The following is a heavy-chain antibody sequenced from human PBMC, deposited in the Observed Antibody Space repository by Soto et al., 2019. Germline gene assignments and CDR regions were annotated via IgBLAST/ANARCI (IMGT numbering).Heavy chain of an antibody. D-gene: IGHD6-13*01. V-gene: IGHV4-34*01. Sequence: SETLSLTCAVYGGSFSGYYWSWIRQPPGKGLEWIGEINHSGSTNYNPSLKSRATISVDTSKNQFSLKLSSVTAADTAVYYCARGRIAAVSALYYYYGMDVWGQGTTVTVSS. CDR3: ARGRIAAVSALYYYYGMDV. J-gene: IGHJ6*02. CDR2: INHSGST. CDR1: GGSFSGYY.